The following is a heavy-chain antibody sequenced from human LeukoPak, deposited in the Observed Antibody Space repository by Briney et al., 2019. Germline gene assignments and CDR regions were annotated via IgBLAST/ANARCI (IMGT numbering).Heavy chain of an antibody. J-gene: IGHJ4*02. Sequence: GGSLRLSCSASGFTFSSYAMTWVRQAPGKGLEWVSAIAPTSVTTYYADSVKGRFTVSRDNSKNRLYLQMNSLREDTAVYYCARDRERYYDSSGYFAYWGQGTLVTVSS. V-gene: IGHV3-23*01. D-gene: IGHD3-22*01. CDR2: IAPTSVTT. CDR3: ARDRERYYDSSGYFAY. CDR1: GFTFSSYA.